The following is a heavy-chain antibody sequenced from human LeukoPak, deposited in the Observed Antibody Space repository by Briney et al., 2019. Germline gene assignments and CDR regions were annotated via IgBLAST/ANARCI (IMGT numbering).Heavy chain of an antibody. Sequence: GASVKVSCKASGYTFTGYYIHWMRQAPGQGLEWMGWMNPNRGDTSYAQKFQGRVTMTRNTSISTAYMELSSLRSEDTAVYYCARGGRWHYCSGGSCYSLYNWFDPWGQGTLVTVSS. V-gene: IGHV1-2*02. CDR1: GYTFTGYY. D-gene: IGHD2-15*01. CDR3: ARGGRWHYCSGGSCYSLYNWFDP. CDR2: MNPNRGDT. J-gene: IGHJ5*02.